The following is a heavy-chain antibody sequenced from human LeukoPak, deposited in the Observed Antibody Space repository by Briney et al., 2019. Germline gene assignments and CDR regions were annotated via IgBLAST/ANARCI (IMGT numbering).Heavy chain of an antibody. CDR3: AKDNYDFWSGYYLSSGAAFDI. J-gene: IGHJ3*02. Sequence: GGSLRLSCAASGFTFSSYAMSWVRQAPGKGLEWVAFIRYDGSNKYYADSVKGRFTISRDNSKNTLYLQMNSLRAEDTAVYYCAKDNYDFWSGYYLSSGAAFDIWGQGTMVTVSS. CDR1: GFTFSSYA. CDR2: IRYDGSNK. D-gene: IGHD3-3*01. V-gene: IGHV3-30*02.